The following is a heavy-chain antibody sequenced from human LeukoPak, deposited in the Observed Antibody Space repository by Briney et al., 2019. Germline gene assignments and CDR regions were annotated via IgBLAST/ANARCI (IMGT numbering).Heavy chain of an antibody. CDR2: ISGGGDST. CDR3: AKGILYNRFDP. CDR1: GFTFSSYA. V-gene: IGHV3-23*01. J-gene: IGHJ5*02. Sequence: GGSLRLSCAASGFTFSSYAMSWVRQAPGKGLEWVSTISGGGDSTYYADSVKGRFTISRDNSKNTLYLQMNSLRAEDTAVYYCAKGILYNRFDPWGQGTLVTVSS.